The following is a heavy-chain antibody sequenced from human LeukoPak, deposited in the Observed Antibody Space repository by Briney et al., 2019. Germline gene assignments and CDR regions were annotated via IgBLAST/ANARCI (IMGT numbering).Heavy chain of an antibody. J-gene: IGHJ4*02. D-gene: IGHD4-23*01. CDR3: ARLDYGGRSVRWYFDY. V-gene: IGHV4-39*01. Sequence: ASETVSLTCTVSGGSVGSSSFHWGWIRQPPGKGLEWIGNIYYTGATSYNPSLKSRVAISVDTSKNQFSLRVNSVTAADTAVYYCARLDYGGRSVRWYFDYWGQGNLVTVSS. CDR1: GGSVGSSSFH. CDR2: IYYTGAT.